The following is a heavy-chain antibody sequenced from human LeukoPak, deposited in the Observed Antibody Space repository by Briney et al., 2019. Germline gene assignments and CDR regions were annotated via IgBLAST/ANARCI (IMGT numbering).Heavy chain of an antibody. CDR1: GFTFSSYA. CDR3: AKVADIVVVVASTDFDS. D-gene: IGHD2-15*01. Sequence: GGSLRLSCAASGFTFSSYAMSWVRQAPGRGLEWVSTISSSGGYIYYTDSVKGRFTISGDNSKDTLYLQMNSLRADDTAVYYCAKVADIVVVVASTDFDSWGQGTLVTVSS. J-gene: IGHJ4*02. CDR2: ISSSGGYI. V-gene: IGHV3-23*01.